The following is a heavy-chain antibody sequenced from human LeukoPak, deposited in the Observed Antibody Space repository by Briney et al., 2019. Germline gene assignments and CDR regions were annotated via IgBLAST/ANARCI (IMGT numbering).Heavy chain of an antibody. CDR3: ARTGPRTYYYGSGSSYFDY. J-gene: IGHJ4*02. V-gene: IGHV4-34*01. Sequence: SETLSLTCAVYGGSFSGYYWSWIRQPPGKGLEWIGEINHSGSTNYNPSLKSRVTISVDTSKNQFSLKPSSVTAADTAVYYCARTGPRTYYYGSGSSYFDYWGQGTLVTVSS. D-gene: IGHD3-10*01. CDR2: INHSGST. CDR1: GGSFSGYY.